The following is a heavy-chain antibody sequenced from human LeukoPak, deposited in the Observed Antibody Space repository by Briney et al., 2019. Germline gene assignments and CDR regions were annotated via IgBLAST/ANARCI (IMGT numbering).Heavy chain of an antibody. J-gene: IGHJ6*03. CDR3: AKVMQWLVTKKGYYYYYYMDV. CDR2: ISGSGGNT. V-gene: IGHV3-23*01. D-gene: IGHD6-19*01. Sequence: GGSLRLSCAASGFTFSSYGMSWVRQAPGKGLEWVSAISGSGGNTYYADSVKGRFTISRDNSKNTLYLQMNSLRAEDTAVYYCAKVMQWLVTKKGYYYYYYMDVWGKGTTVTISS. CDR1: GFTFSSYG.